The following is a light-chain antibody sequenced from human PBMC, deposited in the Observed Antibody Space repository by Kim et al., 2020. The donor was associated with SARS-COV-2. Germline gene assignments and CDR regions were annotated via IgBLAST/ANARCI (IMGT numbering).Light chain of an antibody. CDR2: GAS. CDR1: QSISSRF. CDR3: LQWNDSPPLT. J-gene: IGKJ4*01. V-gene: IGKV3-20*01. Sequence: EIVLTQSPGSLSLSPGDRATLSCRASQSISSRFLAWYQQKPGQSPRLLIYGASNRATGIPDRFSGSGSGTDFTLTISRLEPEDFAVYYCLQWNDSPPLTFGGGTKVDIK.